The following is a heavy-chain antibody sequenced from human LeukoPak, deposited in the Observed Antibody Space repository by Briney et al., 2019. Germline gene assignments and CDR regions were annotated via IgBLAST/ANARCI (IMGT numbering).Heavy chain of an antibody. D-gene: IGHD2-15*01. CDR1: GFTVSSNY. Sequence: GGSLRLSCAASGFTVSSNYMSWVRQAPGKGLEWASVIYSGGSTYYADSVKGRFTISRDNSKNTLYLQMNSLRAEDTAVYYCVREQARGGSFDYWGQGTLVTVSS. V-gene: IGHV3-53*01. CDR2: IYSGGST. J-gene: IGHJ4*02. CDR3: VREQARGGSFDY.